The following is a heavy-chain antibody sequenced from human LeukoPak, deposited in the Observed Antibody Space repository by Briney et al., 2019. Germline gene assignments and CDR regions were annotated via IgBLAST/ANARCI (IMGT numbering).Heavy chain of an antibody. CDR2: INHSGST. J-gene: IGHJ3*02. CDR3: AREKRRITIFGVVTPGDAFDI. V-gene: IGHV4-34*01. CDR1: GGSFSGYY. Sequence: SETLSLTCAVYGGSFSGYYWSWIRQPPGKGLEWIGEINHSGSTNYNPSLKSRVTISVDTPKNQFSLKLSSVTAADTAVYYCAREKRRITIFGVVTPGDAFDIWGQGTMVTVSS. D-gene: IGHD3-3*01.